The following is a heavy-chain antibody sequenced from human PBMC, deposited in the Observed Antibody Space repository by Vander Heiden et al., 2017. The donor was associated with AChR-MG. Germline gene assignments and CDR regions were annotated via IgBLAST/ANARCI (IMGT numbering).Heavy chain of an antibody. CDR3: ARWGYDSSGYYYVGAFDI. CDR1: GGSISSSSYY. Sequence: QLQLQESGPGLVKPSETLSITCTVSGGSISSSSYYWGGIRQPPGKGLEWIGSIYYSGSTYYNPSLKSRVTISVDTSKNQFSLKLSSVTAADTAVYYCARWGYDSSGYYYVGAFDIWGQGTMVTVSS. CDR2: IYYSGST. D-gene: IGHD3-22*01. J-gene: IGHJ3*02. V-gene: IGHV4-39*01.